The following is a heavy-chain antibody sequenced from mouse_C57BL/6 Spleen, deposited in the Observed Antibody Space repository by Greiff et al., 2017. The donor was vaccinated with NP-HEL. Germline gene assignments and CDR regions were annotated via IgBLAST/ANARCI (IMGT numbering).Heavy chain of an antibody. V-gene: IGHV5-9-1*02. D-gene: IGHD4-1*01. CDR1: GFTFSSYA. CDR2: ISSGGDYI. CDR3: TREANWDRFAY. Sequence: EVKLVESGEGLVKPGGSLKLSCAASGFTFSSYAMSWVRQTPEKRLEWVAYISSGGDYIYYADTVKGRFTISRDNARNTLYLQMSSLKSEDTAMYYCTREANWDRFAYWGQGTLVTVSA. J-gene: IGHJ3*01.